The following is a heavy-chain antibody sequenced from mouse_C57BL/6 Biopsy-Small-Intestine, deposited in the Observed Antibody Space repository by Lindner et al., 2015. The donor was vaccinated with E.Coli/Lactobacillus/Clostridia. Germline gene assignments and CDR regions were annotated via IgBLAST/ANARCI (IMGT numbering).Heavy chain of an antibody. CDR3: ARSHAEGDY. CDR1: GYSFTGYY. J-gene: IGHJ2*01. CDR2: INPTTGGT. V-gene: IGHV1-42*01. Sequence: VQLQESGPELVKPGTSVKISCKASGYSFTGYYMYWIKQGPEKSLEWIGEINPTTGGTTYNQKFKAKATLTVDTSSSTAYMQLKSLTFEDSAVYYCARSHAEGDYWGQGTTLTVSS.